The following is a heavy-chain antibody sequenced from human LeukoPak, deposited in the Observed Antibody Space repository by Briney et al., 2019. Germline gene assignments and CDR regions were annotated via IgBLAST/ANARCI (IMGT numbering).Heavy chain of an antibody. CDR1: GYTFTGYY. D-gene: IGHD5-12*01. Sequence: GASVKVSCKASGYTFTGYYMHWVRQAPGQGLEWMGWINPNSGGTKYAQKFQGRVTMTRDTSISTTYMELSRLRSDDTVVYYCARDPWATYSDYDSSYWGQGTLVTVSS. J-gene: IGHJ4*02. CDR2: INPNSGGT. CDR3: ARDPWATYSDYDSSY. V-gene: IGHV1-2*02.